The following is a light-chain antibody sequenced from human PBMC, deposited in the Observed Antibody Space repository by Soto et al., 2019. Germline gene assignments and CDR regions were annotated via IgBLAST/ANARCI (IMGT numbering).Light chain of an antibody. Sequence: EIVMTQSPATLSVSPGERATLSCRASQSVSSNLAWYQQKPGQAPRLLIYGASTRATGIPARFSGSGSGTEFTLTISSLQSEDFAVYYCQQYSSAPYTFGQGTKVDI. CDR1: QSVSSN. CDR2: GAS. V-gene: IGKV3-15*01. CDR3: QQYSSAPYT. J-gene: IGKJ2*01.